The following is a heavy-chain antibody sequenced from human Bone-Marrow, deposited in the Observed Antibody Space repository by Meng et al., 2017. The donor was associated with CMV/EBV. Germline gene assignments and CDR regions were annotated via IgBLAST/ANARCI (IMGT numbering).Heavy chain of an antibody. V-gene: IGHV1-46*01. Sequence: ASVKVSCKTSGYTFTNFYMHWVRQAPGQGLEWMGMINPSGGFIGYAQKFQGRITVTWETSTSTVYMELSSLRSEDTAVYYCARGNRRSSTSFDRWGQGTLVTVSS. D-gene: IGHD2-2*01. CDR1: GYTFTNFY. CDR2: INPSGGFI. J-gene: IGHJ4*02. CDR3: ARGNRRSSTSFDR.